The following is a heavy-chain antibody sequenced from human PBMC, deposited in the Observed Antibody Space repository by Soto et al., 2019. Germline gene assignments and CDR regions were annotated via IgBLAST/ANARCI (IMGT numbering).Heavy chain of an antibody. Sequence: QVQLVQSGAEVKPPGASVRLSCKTSGYTFTSSAVHWVRQAPGQSLEWMGWINAANGDTRYSQSLQGRVTITRDTSATTAYMDLSSLGSEDTAVYYCARDCNASGCYSKYYYWGQGTLVTVSS. V-gene: IGHV1-3*01. D-gene: IGHD3-22*01. CDR3: ARDCNASGCYSKYYY. CDR1: GYTFTSSA. CDR2: INAANGDT. J-gene: IGHJ4*02.